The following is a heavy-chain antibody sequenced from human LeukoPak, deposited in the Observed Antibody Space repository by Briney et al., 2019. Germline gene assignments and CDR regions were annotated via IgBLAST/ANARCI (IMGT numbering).Heavy chain of an antibody. V-gene: IGHV3-23*01. D-gene: IGHD6-13*01. Sequence: GGSLRLSCAASGFTFSTYAVSWVRPAPGKGLWWVSDISGSGGSTYYADSVKGRFTISRDNSKDTVYLQMNSLRVDDTAVYYCAKSNREQLVRSYGLDVWGQGTTVTVSS. CDR1: GFTFSTYA. J-gene: IGHJ6*02. CDR2: ISGSGGST. CDR3: AKSNREQLVRSYGLDV.